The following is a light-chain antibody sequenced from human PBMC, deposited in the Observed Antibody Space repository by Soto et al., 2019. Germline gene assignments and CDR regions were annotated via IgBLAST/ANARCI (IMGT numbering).Light chain of an antibody. Sequence: EIVLTQSPGTVSLSPGERATLSCRASQSVRDNYLAWYQQKPGQAPSLLIFDTSRRATGIPDRFTGSGSGTDFALTISRVEPQDIAVYFCQQYGSSPGTFGQGTKVDSK. J-gene: IGKJ1*01. CDR2: DTS. CDR3: QQYGSSPGT. V-gene: IGKV3-20*01. CDR1: QSVRDNY.